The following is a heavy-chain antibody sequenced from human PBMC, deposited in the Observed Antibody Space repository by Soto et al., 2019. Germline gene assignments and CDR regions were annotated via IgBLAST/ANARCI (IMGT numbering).Heavy chain of an antibody. V-gene: IGHV5-51*01. CDR2: IYPGDSDT. J-gene: IGHJ4*02. D-gene: IGHD6-19*01. CDR3: ARLFDTSGWYDY. Sequence: LGESLKISCKGSGYSFTSYWIGWVRQMPGKGLERMGIIYPGDSDTRYSPSFQGQVTISADKSITTTYLQWSSLKASDTAIYYCARLFDTSGWYDYWGQGTLVTVPQ. CDR1: GYSFTSYW.